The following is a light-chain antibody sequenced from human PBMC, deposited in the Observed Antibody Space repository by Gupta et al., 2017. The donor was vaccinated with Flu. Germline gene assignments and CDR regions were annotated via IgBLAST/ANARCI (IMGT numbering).Light chain of an antibody. V-gene: IGLV3-1*01. CDR2: QDS. Sequence: SYELTQPLSVSVSPIQTTSITCSGDKLGDKYACWYQQKPGQSPVLVINQDSKRPSGIPERFSGSNSGNTATLTISGTQAMDEADYYCQAWDSSTVVFGGGTKLTVL. CDR1: KLGDKY. CDR3: QAWDSSTVV. J-gene: IGLJ2*01.